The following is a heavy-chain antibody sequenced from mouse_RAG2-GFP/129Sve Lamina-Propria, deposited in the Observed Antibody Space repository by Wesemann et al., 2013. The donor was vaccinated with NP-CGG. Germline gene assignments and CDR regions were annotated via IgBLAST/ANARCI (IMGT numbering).Heavy chain of an antibody. J-gene: IGHJ1*03. Sequence: GNGATSYNQKFKGKATLTVDKSSSTAYMQLSSLTSEDSAVYFCARTEVWYFDVWGTGTTVTVSS. D-gene: IGHD2-14*01. CDR3: ARTEVWYFDV. CDR2: GNGAT. V-gene: IGHV1-12*01.